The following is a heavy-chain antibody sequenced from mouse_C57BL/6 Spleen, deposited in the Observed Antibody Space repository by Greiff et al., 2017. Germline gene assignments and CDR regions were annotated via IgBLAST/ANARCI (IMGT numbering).Heavy chain of an antibody. CDR1: GFTFTDYY. Sequence: EVKVEESGGGLVQPGGSLSLSCAASGFTFTDYYMSWVRQPPGKALEWLGFIRNKANGYTTEYSASVKGRFTISRDNSQSILYLQMNALRAEDSATYYCARYDPLGYFDYWGQGTTLTVSS. CDR3: ARYDPLGYFDY. D-gene: IGHD3-3*01. CDR2: IRNKANGYTT. V-gene: IGHV7-3*01. J-gene: IGHJ2*01.